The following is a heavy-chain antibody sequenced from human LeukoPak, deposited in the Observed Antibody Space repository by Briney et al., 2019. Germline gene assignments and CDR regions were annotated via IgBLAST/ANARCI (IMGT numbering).Heavy chain of an antibody. D-gene: IGHD3-22*01. V-gene: IGHV1-2*02. J-gene: IGHJ4*02. CDR2: INPNSGGT. Sequence: ASVKVSCKASGYTFTGYYMHRVRQAPGQGLEWLGWINPNSGGTNYAQKFQGRITMTRDTSITTAYMELSSLTSDDTAVYYCARLDITIIPYWGQGTLVTVSS. CDR3: ARLDITIIPY. CDR1: GYTFTGYY.